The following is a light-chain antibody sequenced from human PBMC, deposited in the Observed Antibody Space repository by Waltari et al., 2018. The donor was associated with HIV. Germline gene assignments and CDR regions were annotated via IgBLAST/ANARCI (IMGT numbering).Light chain of an antibody. CDR1: QSISSN. J-gene: IGKJ2*01. V-gene: IGKV3-15*01. Sequence: GERATLSCRASQSISSNLAWYQQKPGQAPRLLIYGASTRATGIPVRFSGSGSGTEFTLTISSLQSEDFAVYYCQQYNNWPPYTFGQGTKLEIK. CDR3: QQYNNWPPYT. CDR2: GAS.